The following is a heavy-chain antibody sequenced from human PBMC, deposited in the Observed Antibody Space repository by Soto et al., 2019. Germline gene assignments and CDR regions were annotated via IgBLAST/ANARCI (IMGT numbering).Heavy chain of an antibody. V-gene: IGHV4-59*11. Sequence: SGTLSLISTVSGGSISRHYWSWVRQAPGKGLEWIGHIYYRGSTNYNPSLRSRSTISVETSKNQFSLKLNSVTTADAGVYYCATDGREASGMDVWGQGTKVPVSS. J-gene: IGHJ6*02. CDR3: ATDGREASGMDV. D-gene: IGHD1-26*01. CDR2: IYYRGST. CDR1: GGSISRHY.